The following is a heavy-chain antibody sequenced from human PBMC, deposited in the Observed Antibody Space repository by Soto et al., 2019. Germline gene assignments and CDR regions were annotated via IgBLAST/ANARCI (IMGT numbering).Heavy chain of an antibody. CDR3: ARDGALGENCYYYGMDV. J-gene: IGHJ6*02. CDR2: ISAYNGNT. Sequence: QVQLVQSGAEVKKPGASVKVSCKASGYTFTSYGISWVRQAPGQGLEWMGWISAYNGNTNYAQKLQGRVTMTTDTATSTAYMERRSLRSDDTAVYYCARDGALGENCYYYGMDVWGQGTTVTVSS. D-gene: IGHD3-16*01. V-gene: IGHV1-18*01. CDR1: GYTFTSYG.